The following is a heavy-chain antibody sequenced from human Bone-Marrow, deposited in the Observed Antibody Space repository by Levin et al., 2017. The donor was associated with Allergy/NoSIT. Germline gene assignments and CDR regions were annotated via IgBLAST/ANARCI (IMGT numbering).Heavy chain of an antibody. J-gene: IGHJ6*02. CDR2: IYYSGST. CDR1: GGSINNYH. CDR3: ARDRVLDSSGTYYYYGMAV. D-gene: IGHD3-22*01. V-gene: IGHV4-59*01. Sequence: SQTLSLTCIVSGGSINNYHWSWLRQPPGKGLEWIGYIYYSGSTNYNPSLKSRVTISVDTSKNQFSLTLNSVTAADTAVYYCARDRVLDSSGTYYYYGMAVWGQGTTVTVSS.